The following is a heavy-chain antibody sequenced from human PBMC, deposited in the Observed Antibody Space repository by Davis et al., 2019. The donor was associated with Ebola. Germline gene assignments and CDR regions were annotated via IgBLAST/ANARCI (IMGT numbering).Heavy chain of an antibody. V-gene: IGHV6-1*01. CDR1: VHSLSSHSAS. CDR3: ARGGSGWYFYAFDI. D-gene: IGHD6-19*01. CDR2: TYYRSKWYN. J-gene: IGHJ3*02. Sequence: QTPSPTRALSVHSLSSHSASRYCTTPSPPRGPEWPGTTYYRSKWYNDYAVSVKSRITINPDTSKNQFSLQLNSVTPEDTAVYYCARGGSGWYFYAFDIWGQGTMVTVSS.